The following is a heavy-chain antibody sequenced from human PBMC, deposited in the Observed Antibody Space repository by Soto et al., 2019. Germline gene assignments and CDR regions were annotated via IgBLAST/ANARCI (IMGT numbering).Heavy chain of an antibody. V-gene: IGHV4-59*01. D-gene: IGHD5-18*01. CDR2: IYYSGST. Sequence: SETLSLTCTVSGGSISSYYWSWIRQPPGKGLEWIGYIYYSGSTNYNPSLKSRVTISVDTSKNQFSLKLSSVTAADTAVYYCARDGYSYGLIRGHYYYYGMDVWGQGTTVTVSS. CDR1: GGSISSYY. J-gene: IGHJ6*02. CDR3: ARDGYSYGLIRGHYYYYGMDV.